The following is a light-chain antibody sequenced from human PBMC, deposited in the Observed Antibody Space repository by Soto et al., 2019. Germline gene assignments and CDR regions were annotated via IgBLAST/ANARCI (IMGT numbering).Light chain of an antibody. CDR3: MQALQSLT. CDR2: GAS. Sequence: EIVLTQSPGTLSLSPGERATLSCRASQSVNSDYLAWFQQKPGQAPRLLIYGASSRATGIPDRFSGSGSGTDFTLKINRVEAEDVGTYYCMQALQSLTFGQGTRLEIK. CDR1: QSVNSDY. V-gene: IGKV3-20*01. J-gene: IGKJ5*01.